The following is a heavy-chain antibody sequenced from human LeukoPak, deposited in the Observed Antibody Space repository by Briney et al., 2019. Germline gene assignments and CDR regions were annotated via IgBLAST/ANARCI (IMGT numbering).Heavy chain of an antibody. D-gene: IGHD2-15*01. CDR3: VRDYFCSGGSCDDCFDP. V-gene: IGHV1-18*01. Sequence: GASVKVPCKASGYTFADYGISWVRQAPGQGLEWMAWISTYNHEANYARKFRGRVTMTTDTSTSTAYMELGSLRSDDTAVYYCVRDYFCSGGSCDDCFDPWGQGTLVTVPS. CDR2: ISTYNHEA. CDR1: GYTFADYG. J-gene: IGHJ5*02.